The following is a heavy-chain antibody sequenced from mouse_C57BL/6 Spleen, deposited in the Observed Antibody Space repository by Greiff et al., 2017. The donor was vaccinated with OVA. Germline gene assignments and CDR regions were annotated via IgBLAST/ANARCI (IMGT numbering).Heavy chain of an antibody. CDR2: IDPETGGT. J-gene: IGHJ1*03. CDR1: GYTFTDYE. CDR3: KRRGGSNEGYFDV. V-gene: IGHV1-15*01. Sequence: VQLQQSGAELVRPGASVTLSCKASGYTFTDYEMHWVKQTPVHGLEWIGAIDPETGGTAYNQKFKGKAILTADKSSSTAYMELRSLTSDDSDVYYGKRRGGSNEGYFDVWGTGTTLTVSS. D-gene: IGHD1-1*01.